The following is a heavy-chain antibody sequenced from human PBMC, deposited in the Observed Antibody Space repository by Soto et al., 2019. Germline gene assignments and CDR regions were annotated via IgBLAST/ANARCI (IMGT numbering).Heavy chain of an antibody. CDR2: ISAYDGNT. CDR1: GYTFTSYG. V-gene: IGHV1-18*04. CDR3: ARDCPLYYGSRSQCNYFDY. J-gene: IGHJ4*02. D-gene: IGHD3-10*01. Sequence: ASGKVSCKASGYTFTSYGISWVRQAPGQGLEWMGWISAYDGNTNYAQKLQGRVTMTTDTSTSTAYMELRSLRSDDTAVYYCARDCPLYYGSRSQCNYFDYWGQATLVTVSS.